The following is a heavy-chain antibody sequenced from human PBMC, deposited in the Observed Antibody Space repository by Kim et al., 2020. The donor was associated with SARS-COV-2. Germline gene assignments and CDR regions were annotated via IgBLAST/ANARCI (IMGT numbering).Heavy chain of an antibody. D-gene: IGHD3-22*01. CDR3: AKDQFTMIGDDAFDI. Sequence: DSVKGRFTISRDNSKNTLYLQMNSLRAEDTAVYYCAKDQFTMIGDDAFDIWGQGTMVTVSS. V-gene: IGHV3-23*01. J-gene: IGHJ3*02.